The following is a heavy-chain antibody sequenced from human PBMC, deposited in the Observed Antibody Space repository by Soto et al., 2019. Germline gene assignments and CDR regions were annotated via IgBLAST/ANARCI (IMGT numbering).Heavy chain of an antibody. CDR3: ASSRYCSGGSCYFIPIDNWFDP. CDR1: GYSFTSYW. J-gene: IGHJ5*02. Sequence: GESLKISCKGSGYSFTSYWIGWVRQMPGKGLEWMGRIDPSDSYTNYSPSFQGHVTISADKSISTAYLQWSSLKASDTAMYYCASSRYCSGGSCYFIPIDNWFDPWGQGTLVTVSS. V-gene: IGHV5-10-1*01. CDR2: IDPSDSYT. D-gene: IGHD2-15*01.